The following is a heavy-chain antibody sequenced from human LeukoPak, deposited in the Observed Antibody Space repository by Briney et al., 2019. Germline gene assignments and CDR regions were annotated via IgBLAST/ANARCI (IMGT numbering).Heavy chain of an antibody. Sequence: GGSLRLSCAASGFTFSSYGMSWIRQAPGKGLEWVANIKQDGSEKYYVDSVKGRFTISRDNSKNTLYLQMNSLRAEDTAVYYCAREGYDILTGYLVVGYFDYWGQGTLVTVSS. CDR1: GFTFSSYG. CDR2: IKQDGSEK. V-gene: IGHV3-7*01. D-gene: IGHD3-9*01. J-gene: IGHJ4*02. CDR3: AREGYDILTGYLVVGYFDY.